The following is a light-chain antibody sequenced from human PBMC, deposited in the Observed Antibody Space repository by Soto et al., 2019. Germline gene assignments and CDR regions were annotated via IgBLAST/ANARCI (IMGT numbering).Light chain of an antibody. V-gene: IGKV3-15*01. CDR2: GAS. CDR3: QHYGNSPPSVT. CDR1: QSVSSN. J-gene: IGKJ3*01. Sequence: EIVMTQSPATLSVSPGERATLSCMASQSVSSNLAWYQQKPGQAPRLLIYGASTRATGIPASFSGSGSGTDFTLTISRLEPEDFEVYYCQHYGNSPPSVTFGPGTKVDI.